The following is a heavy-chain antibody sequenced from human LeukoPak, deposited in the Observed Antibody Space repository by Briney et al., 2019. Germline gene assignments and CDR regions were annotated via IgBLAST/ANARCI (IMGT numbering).Heavy chain of an antibody. V-gene: IGHV4-34*01. D-gene: IGHD4-23*01. CDR1: GGSFSGYY. J-gene: IGHJ1*01. CDR3: ARVAETYGGQPKPNYAEYFQH. Sequence: SETLSLTCAVYGGSFSGYYWSWIRQPPGKGLEWIGEINHSGSTNYNPSLKSRVTISVDTSKNQFSLKLSSVTAADTAVYYCARVAETYGGQPKPNYAEYFQHWGQGTLVTVSS. CDR2: INHSGST.